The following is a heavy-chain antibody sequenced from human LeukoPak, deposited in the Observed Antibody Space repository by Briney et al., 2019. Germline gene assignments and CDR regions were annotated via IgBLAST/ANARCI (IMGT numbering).Heavy chain of an antibody. V-gene: IGHV3-21*01. D-gene: IGHD6-19*01. CDR2: ITTSNYI. CDR3: VREQARAGSFDY. Sequence: PRGSLRLSCVVSGFTFSSHSVNWVRQAPGKGLEWVLSITTSNYIFYAESVKGRFTISRDNAKNSLYLQMTSLRAEDTAVYYCVREQARAGSFDYWGQGTLVTVSS. J-gene: IGHJ4*02. CDR1: GFTFSSHS.